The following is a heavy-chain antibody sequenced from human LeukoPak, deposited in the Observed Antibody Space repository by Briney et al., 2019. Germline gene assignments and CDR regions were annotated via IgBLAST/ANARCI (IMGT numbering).Heavy chain of an antibody. CDR3: ARDSPGDGYNRGDY. V-gene: IGHV1-69*13. CDR1: GGTFSSYA. D-gene: IGHD5-24*01. J-gene: IGHJ4*02. CDR2: IIPIFGTA. Sequence: SVKVSCTASGGTFSSYAISWVRQAPGQGLEWMGGIIPIFGTANYAQKFQGSVTITADESPSTAYMELRSLRSDDTAVYYCARDSPGDGYNRGDYWGQGTLVTVSS.